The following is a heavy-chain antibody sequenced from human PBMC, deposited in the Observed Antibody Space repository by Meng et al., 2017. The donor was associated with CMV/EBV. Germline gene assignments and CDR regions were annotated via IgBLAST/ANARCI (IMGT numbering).Heavy chain of an antibody. CDR1: GFTFSSYA. J-gene: IGHJ3*02. V-gene: IGHV3-23*01. CDR2: ISGSGGST. CDR3: AKTSGANLVGAFDI. D-gene: IGHD4/OR15-4a*01. Sequence: GESLKISCAASGFTFSSYAMSWVRQAPGKGLEWVSAISGSGGSTYYADSVKGRFTTSRDNSKNTLYLQMNSLRAEDTAVYYCAKTSGANLVGAFDIWGQGTMVTVSS.